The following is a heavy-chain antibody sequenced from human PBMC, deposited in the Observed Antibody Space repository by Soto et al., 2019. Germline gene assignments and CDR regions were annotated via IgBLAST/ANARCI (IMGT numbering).Heavy chain of an antibody. CDR2: INPNSGGT. D-gene: IGHD3-22*01. CDR3: AREYYYDSSGYPDY. Sequence: ASVKVSFKASGYTFTGYYMHWVRQAPGQGLEWMGWINPNSGGTNYAQKFQGRVTMTRDTSISTAYMELSRLRSDDTAVYYCAREYYYDSSGYPDYWGQGTLVTVSS. J-gene: IGHJ4*02. V-gene: IGHV1-2*02. CDR1: GYTFTGYY.